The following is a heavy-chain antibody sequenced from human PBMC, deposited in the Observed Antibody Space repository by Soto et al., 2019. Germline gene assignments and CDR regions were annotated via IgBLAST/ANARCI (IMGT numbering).Heavy chain of an antibody. CDR2: IIPFFNKA. V-gene: IGHV1-69*06. CDR1: AGTFSNFA. D-gene: IGHD3-16*01. CDR3: ARGGAGVAFDS. Sequence: ASVKVSCKTPAGTFSNFAINWVRQAPGQGLEWMGEIIPFFNKANYARNFQGRVTITADKSSGTAYMELRSLRSDDTAMFYCARGGAGVAFDSWGQGTLVTSPQ. J-gene: IGHJ4*02.